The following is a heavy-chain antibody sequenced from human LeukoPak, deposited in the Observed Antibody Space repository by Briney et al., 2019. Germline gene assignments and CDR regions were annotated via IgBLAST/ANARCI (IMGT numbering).Heavy chain of an antibody. D-gene: IGHD6-13*01. Sequence: SVKVSCKASGGTFSSYAISWVRQAPGQGLEWMGGIIPIFGTANYAQKFQGRVTITADESTSTAYMELSSLRSEDTAVYYCARSPGGYSSSWVFDYWGQGTLVTVSS. CDR1: GGTFSSYA. CDR2: IIPIFGTA. CDR3: ARSPGGYSSSWVFDY. J-gene: IGHJ4*02. V-gene: IGHV1-69*13.